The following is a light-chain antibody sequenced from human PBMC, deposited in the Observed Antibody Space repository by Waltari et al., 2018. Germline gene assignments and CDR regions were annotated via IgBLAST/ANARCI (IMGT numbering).Light chain of an antibody. Sequence: QSALTQPASVSGSPGQSITIPCTGASSYVGDYHYVPWYQQHPGKAPKLMIYEVSNRPSGVSNRFSGSKSGNTASLTISGLQAEDEADYYCSSYTSSSTLVFGTGTKVTV. CDR2: EVS. CDR3: SSYTSSSTLV. CDR1: SSYVGDYHY. J-gene: IGLJ1*01. V-gene: IGLV2-14*01.